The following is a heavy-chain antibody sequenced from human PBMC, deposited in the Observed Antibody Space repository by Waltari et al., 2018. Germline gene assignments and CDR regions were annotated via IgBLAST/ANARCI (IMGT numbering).Heavy chain of an antibody. CDR3: ARDRITMVRSGGWFDP. Sequence: GGTFSSYTISWVRQAPGQGLEWMGRIIPILGIANYAQKFQGRVTITADKSTSTAYMELSSLRSEDTAVYYCARDRITMVRSGGWFDPWGQGTLVTVSS. V-gene: IGHV1-69*04. CDR2: IIPILGIA. D-gene: IGHD3-10*01. CDR1: GGTFSSYT. J-gene: IGHJ5*02.